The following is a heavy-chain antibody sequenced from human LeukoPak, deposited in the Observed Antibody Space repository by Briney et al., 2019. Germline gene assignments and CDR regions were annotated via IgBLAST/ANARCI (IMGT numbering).Heavy chain of an antibody. CDR2: ITGSGGST. D-gene: IGHD3-3*01. V-gene: IGHV3-23*01. CDR1: GFTFSNYG. CDR3: ARDERLLSFLK. Sequence: GGSLRLSCAASGFTFSNYGLSWVRQAPGTGLEWFSGITGSGGSTYYADSVKGRFTISRDNSKNTLYLQMNSLRAEDTAIYYCARDERLLSFLKWGQGTLVTVSS. J-gene: IGHJ4*02.